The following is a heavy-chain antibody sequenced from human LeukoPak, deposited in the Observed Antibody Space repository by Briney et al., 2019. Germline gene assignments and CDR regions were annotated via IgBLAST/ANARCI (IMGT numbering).Heavy chain of an antibody. D-gene: IGHD3-9*01. Sequence: ASVKVSCKASGYTFTSYGISWVRQAPGQGLEWMGWISAYNGNTNYAQKLQGRVTMTTDTSTSTAYMELRSLRSDDTAVYYCARDLLLRYFDWFQVGQLDHNWFDPWGQGTLVTVSS. J-gene: IGHJ5*02. V-gene: IGHV1-18*01. CDR3: ARDLLLRYFDWFQVGQLDHNWFDP. CDR1: GYTFTSYG. CDR2: ISAYNGNT.